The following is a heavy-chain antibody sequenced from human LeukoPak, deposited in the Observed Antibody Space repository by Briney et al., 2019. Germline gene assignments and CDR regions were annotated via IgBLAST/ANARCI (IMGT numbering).Heavy chain of an antibody. J-gene: IGHJ4*02. CDR3: ARVPYYDFWSGSSSGGGGRFDY. D-gene: IGHD3-3*01. Sequence: PGGSLRLSCAASGFTFSSYSMNWVRQAPGKGLEWVSYISSSSSTIYYADSVKGRFTISRDNAKNSLYLQMNSLRAEDTAVYYCARVPYYDFWSGSSSGGGGRFDYWGQGTLVTVSS. CDR1: GFTFSSYS. V-gene: IGHV3-48*01. CDR2: ISSSSSTI.